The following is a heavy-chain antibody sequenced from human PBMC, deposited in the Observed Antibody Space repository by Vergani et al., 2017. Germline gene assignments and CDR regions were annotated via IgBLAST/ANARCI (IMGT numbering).Heavy chain of an antibody. V-gene: IGHV3-30*03. Sequence: VQLLESGGGLVQPGGSRRLSCAGAGFTFDTYTMAYVRQAPGKGLEWVAVISYDGSNKYYADSVTGRFTISRDNSKNTLYLQMNSLRAEDTAVYYCATSGGPHDFCSGCYYYYMDVWGKGTTVTVSS. CDR3: ATSGGPHDFCSGCYYYYMDV. CDR1: GFTFDTYT. CDR2: ISYDGSNK. J-gene: IGHJ6*03. D-gene: IGHD3-3*01.